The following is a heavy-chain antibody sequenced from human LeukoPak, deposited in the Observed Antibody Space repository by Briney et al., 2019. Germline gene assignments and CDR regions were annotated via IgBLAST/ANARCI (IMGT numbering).Heavy chain of an antibody. J-gene: IGHJ5*02. CDR2: ISYDGSNK. CDR1: GFTFSSYA. V-gene: IGHV3-30*04. CDR3: ETDLYYGDYVVDWFDP. D-gene: IGHD4-17*01. Sequence: GALRLSCAASGFTFSSYAMHWVRQAPGKGLEWVAVISYDGSNKYYADSVKGRFTISRDNSKNTLYLQMNSLRAEDTAVYYCETDLYYGDYVVDWFDPWGQGTLVTVSS.